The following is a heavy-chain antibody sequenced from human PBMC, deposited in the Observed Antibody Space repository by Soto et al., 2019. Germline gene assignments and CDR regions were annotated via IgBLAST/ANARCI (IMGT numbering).Heavy chain of an antibody. Sequence: SETLSLTCAVSGYSISSGYYWGWIRQPPGKGLEWIGSIYHSGSTYYNQSLTSRVTISVDTSKHQCSLKLSSVTAADTAVYYCARGYLYSSSWYGSVDGWFDPWGQGTLVTVSS. J-gene: IGHJ5*02. CDR3: ARGYLYSSSWYGSVDGWFDP. CDR2: IYHSGST. D-gene: IGHD6-13*01. V-gene: IGHV4-38-2*01. CDR1: GYSISSGYY.